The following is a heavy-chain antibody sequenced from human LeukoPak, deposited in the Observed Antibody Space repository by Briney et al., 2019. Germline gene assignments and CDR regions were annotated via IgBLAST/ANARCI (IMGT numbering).Heavy chain of an antibody. D-gene: IGHD6-19*01. Sequence: GASVKVPCKASGYTFTSYGISWVRQAPGQGLEWMGWISAYNGNTNYAQKLQGRVTMTTDTSTSTAYMELRSLRSDDTAVYYCARAGPYSSGWYALPYYYYGMDVWGQGTTVTVSS. V-gene: IGHV1-18*01. CDR3: ARAGPYSSGWYALPYYYYGMDV. CDR2: ISAYNGNT. CDR1: GYTFTSYG. J-gene: IGHJ6*02.